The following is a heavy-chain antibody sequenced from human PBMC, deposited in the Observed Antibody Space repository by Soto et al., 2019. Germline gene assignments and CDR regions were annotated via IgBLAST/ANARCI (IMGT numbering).Heavy chain of an antibody. Sequence: QVQLQESGPGLVKPSETLSLTCTVSGGSISSYYWSWIRQPPGKGLEWIAYMYHSGGTNYNPSLKSRVTISLDTSKNQFSLKLSSVTAADTAVYYCASHVTVTTVFDIWGQGTMVTVSS. CDR1: GGSISSYY. CDR2: MYHSGGT. CDR3: ASHVTVTTVFDI. D-gene: IGHD4-17*01. J-gene: IGHJ3*02. V-gene: IGHV4-59*01.